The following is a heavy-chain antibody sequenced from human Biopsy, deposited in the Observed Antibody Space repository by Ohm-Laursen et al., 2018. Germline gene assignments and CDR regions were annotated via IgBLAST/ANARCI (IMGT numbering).Heavy chain of an antibody. D-gene: IGHD3-22*01. J-gene: IGHJ2*01. CDR2: VYYTGST. V-gene: IGHV4-59*01. CDR1: GDSISSYY. CDR3: ARDRGYYSDRTVPGYFDL. Sequence: GTLSLTCTVSGDSISSYYWSWIRQPPGKGLEWIGYVYYTGSTDYNPSLQSRVTISVDTSKNHFSLRLRSMTPADTAMYYCARDRGYYSDRTVPGYFDLWGRGTPVTVSS.